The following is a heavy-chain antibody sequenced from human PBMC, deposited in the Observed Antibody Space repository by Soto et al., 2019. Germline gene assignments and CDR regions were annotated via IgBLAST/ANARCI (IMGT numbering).Heavy chain of an antibody. CDR1: GGSISSSSYY. D-gene: IGHD3-3*01. CDR3: VGDGGPYYDFWSGSRLGIFDY. CDR2: IYYSGST. J-gene: IGHJ4*02. Sequence: QLQLQESGPGLVKPSETLSLTCTVSGGSISSSSYYWGWIRQPPGKGLEWIGSIYYSGSTYYNPSLKSRVTISVDTSKSQYSLKLSSVTAADTAVYYWVGDGGPYYDFWSGSRLGIFDYWGQGTLVTVSS. V-gene: IGHV4-39*01.